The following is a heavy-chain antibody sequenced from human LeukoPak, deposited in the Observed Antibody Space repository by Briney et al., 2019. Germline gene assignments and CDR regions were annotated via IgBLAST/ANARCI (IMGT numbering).Heavy chain of an antibody. Sequence: GGSLRLSCAASGFAFSSYGMHWVRQAPGKGLEWVAVIRYDGSNKYYADSGKGRFTISRDNSKNTLYPQMTSLRAEDTAVYYCAKSVGATDPFDYWGQGTLVTVSS. V-gene: IGHV3-30*02. CDR3: AKSVGATDPFDY. D-gene: IGHD1-26*01. CDR2: IRYDGSNK. CDR1: GFAFSSYG. J-gene: IGHJ4*02.